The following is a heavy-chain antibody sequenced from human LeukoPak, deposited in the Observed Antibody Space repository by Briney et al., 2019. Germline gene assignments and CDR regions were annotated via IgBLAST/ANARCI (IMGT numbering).Heavy chain of an antibody. Sequence: GGSLRLSCAASGFTFNTYTMNWVRQAPGKGLEWVSYISGSSGIIDYADSVRGRFTISRDNAKNSLYLQMNSLRAEDTAVYYCAKDAAAGSYYYYGMDVWGQGTTVTVSS. CDR2: ISGSSGII. J-gene: IGHJ6*02. V-gene: IGHV3-48*01. CDR1: GFTFNTYT. D-gene: IGHD6-13*01. CDR3: AKDAAAGSYYYYGMDV.